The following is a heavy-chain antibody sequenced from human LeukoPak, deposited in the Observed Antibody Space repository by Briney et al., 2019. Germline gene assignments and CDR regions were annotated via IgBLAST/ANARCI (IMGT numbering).Heavy chain of an antibody. J-gene: IGHJ6*02. Sequence: SQTLSLTCTVSGGSISSGGYYWSWIRQHPGKGLEWIGYIYYSGSTYYNPSLKSRVTISVDTSKNQFSLKLSSVTAADTAVYYCARAPDIVVVPAANGGMDVWGQGTTVTVSS. D-gene: IGHD2-2*01. CDR1: GGSISSGGYY. CDR3: ARAPDIVVVPAANGGMDV. V-gene: IGHV4-31*03. CDR2: IYYSGST.